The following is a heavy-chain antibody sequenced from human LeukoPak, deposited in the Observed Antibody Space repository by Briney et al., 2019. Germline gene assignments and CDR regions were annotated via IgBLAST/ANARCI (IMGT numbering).Heavy chain of an antibody. D-gene: IGHD1-26*01. V-gene: IGHV4-61*02. J-gene: IGHJ4*02. CDR2: IYTSGST. CDR1: GGSISSGSYY. Sequence: SETLSLTCTVSGGSISSGSYYWSWIRQPAGKGLEWIGRIYTSGSTNYNPSLKSRVTISVDTSKNQFSLKLSSVTAADTAVYYCARGREWELLSFWSQGTLVTVSS. CDR3: ARGREWELLSF.